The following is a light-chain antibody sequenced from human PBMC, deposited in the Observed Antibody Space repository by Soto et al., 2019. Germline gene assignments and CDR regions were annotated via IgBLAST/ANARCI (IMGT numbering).Light chain of an antibody. Sequence: EIVLTQSPGTLSLSPGERATLSCSASQTVSGTYLAWYQQSPGQAPRLLIYGASRRATGIPDRFSGGGSGTDFTLTVSRLEPEDFAVYYCQQYDNSRRGYTVGQGTKLEIK. CDR1: QTVSGTY. CDR2: GAS. J-gene: IGKJ2*01. CDR3: QQYDNSRRGYT. V-gene: IGKV3-20*01.